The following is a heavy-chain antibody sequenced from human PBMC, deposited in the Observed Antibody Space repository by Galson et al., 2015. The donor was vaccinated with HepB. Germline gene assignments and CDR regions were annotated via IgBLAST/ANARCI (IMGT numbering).Heavy chain of an antibody. CDR1: GYSSTSYW. D-gene: IGHD5-12*01. Sequence: QSGAEVKKPGESLRISCKGSGYSSTSYWISWVRQMPGKGLEWMGRIDPSDSYTNYSPSFQGHVTISADKSISTAYLQWSSLKASDTAMYYCASLSVGFGYSGYERDYWGQGTLVTVSS. V-gene: IGHV5-10-1*01. J-gene: IGHJ4*02. CDR3: ASLSVGFGYSGYERDY. CDR2: IDPSDSYT.